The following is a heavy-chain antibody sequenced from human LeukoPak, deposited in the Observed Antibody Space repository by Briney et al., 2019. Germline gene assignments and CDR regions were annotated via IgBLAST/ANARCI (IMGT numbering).Heavy chain of an antibody. J-gene: IGHJ4*02. CDR2: ISSRDNSI. Sequence: GGSLRLSCAASGFTFSSYSMNWVRQAPGKGREGVSYISSRDNSIYYADSVKGRFTISSDNAKNSLYLQMTSLRVEDTAVYYCATGNFWEPDYWGQGTLVTVSS. D-gene: IGHD3-3*01. CDR1: GFTFSSYS. V-gene: IGHV3-48*04. CDR3: ATGNFWEPDY.